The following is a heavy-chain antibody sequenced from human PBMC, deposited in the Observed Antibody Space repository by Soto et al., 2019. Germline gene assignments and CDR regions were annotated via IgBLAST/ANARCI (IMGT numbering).Heavy chain of an antibody. CDR3: ARGIAVAGSILYYYSGLDV. D-gene: IGHD6-19*01. CDR1: GYTFTGYY. V-gene: IGHV1-2*04. CDR2: INPNSGGT. J-gene: IGHJ6*02. Sequence: ASVKVSCKASGYTFTGYYMHWVRQAPGQGLEWMGWINPNSGGTNYAQKFQGWVTMTRDTSISTAYMELSRLRSDDTAVYYCARGIAVAGSILYYYSGLDVWGQGTTVTLSS.